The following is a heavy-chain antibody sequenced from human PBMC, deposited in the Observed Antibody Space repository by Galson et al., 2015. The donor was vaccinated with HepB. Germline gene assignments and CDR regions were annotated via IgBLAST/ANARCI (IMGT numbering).Heavy chain of an antibody. J-gene: IGHJ6*03. CDR2: ISYDGNNK. CDR1: GFTFSNFG. V-gene: IGHV3-30*18. CDR3: AKDGAEYGIVYYYFDYMDV. Sequence: SLRLSCAVSGFTFSNFGMHWVRQAPGKGLEWVAGISYDGNNKYYGDSVKGRFTISRDNSKNTLYLQMNTLRPEDTAVYYCAKDGAEYGIVYYYFDYMDVWGKGTTVTVSS. D-gene: IGHD6-6*01.